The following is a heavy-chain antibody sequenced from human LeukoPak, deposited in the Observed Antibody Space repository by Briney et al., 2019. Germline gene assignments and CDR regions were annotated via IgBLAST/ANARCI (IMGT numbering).Heavy chain of an antibody. D-gene: IGHD6-6*01. Sequence: ASVKVSCKASGYTFTSYGISWVRQAPGQGLEWMGWISAYNGNTNYAQRLQGRVTMTTDTSTSTAYMELRSLRSDDTAVYYCARGDRIAARDWFDPWGQGTLVTVSS. J-gene: IGHJ5*02. CDR2: ISAYNGNT. CDR1: GYTFTSYG. V-gene: IGHV1-18*01. CDR3: ARGDRIAARDWFDP.